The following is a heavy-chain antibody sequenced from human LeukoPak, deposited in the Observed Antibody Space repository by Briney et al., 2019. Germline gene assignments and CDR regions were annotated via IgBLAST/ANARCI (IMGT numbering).Heavy chain of an antibody. CDR1: GGTFSSYA. V-gene: IGHV1-69*05. Sequence: SVKVSCKASGGTFSSYAISWVRQAPGQGLEWMGRIIPIFGTANYAQKFQGRVTITTDESTSTAYMELSSLRSEDMAVYYCARDSYDSSGYYRSHFDYWGQGTLVTVSS. D-gene: IGHD3-22*01. CDR3: ARDSYDSSGYYRSHFDY. J-gene: IGHJ4*02. CDR2: IIPIFGTA.